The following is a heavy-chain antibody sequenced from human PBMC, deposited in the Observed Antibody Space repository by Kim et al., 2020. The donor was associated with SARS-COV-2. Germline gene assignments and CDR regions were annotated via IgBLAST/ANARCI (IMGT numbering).Heavy chain of an antibody. CDR3: ARDSDILTGWGGFDS. CDR2: ISSSSGAT. V-gene: IGHV3-48*04. CDR1: GFTFSTYS. J-gene: IGHJ4*01. D-gene: IGHD3-9*01. Sequence: GGSLRLSCAASGFTFSTYSMTWVRQAPGKGLEWVSYISSSSGATHYADSMKGRFTVSRDNAKNSLYLQMNSLRTDDTAVYYCARDSDILTGWGGFDSWG.